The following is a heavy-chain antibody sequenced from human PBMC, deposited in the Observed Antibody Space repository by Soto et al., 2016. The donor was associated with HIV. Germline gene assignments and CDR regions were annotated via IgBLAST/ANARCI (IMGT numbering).Heavy chain of an antibody. CDR1: GFIFSDYY. D-gene: IGHD6-25*01. J-gene: IGHJ4*02. CDR2: ISSSTTYT. CDR3: ARVRRNGLYYFDY. Sequence: QVQLVESGGDLVKPGGSLRLSCSASGFIFSDYYMSWIRQAPGKGLEWVSYISSSTTYTNSADSVKGRFTASRDNTKNSLYLQMNNLTAEDTAVYYCARVRRNGLYYFDYWGQGTLVTVPS. V-gene: IGHV3-11*05.